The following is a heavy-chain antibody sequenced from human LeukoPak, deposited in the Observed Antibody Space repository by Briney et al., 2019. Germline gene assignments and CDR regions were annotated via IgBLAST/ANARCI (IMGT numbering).Heavy chain of an antibody. CDR2: IYYSGST. J-gene: IGHJ4*02. V-gene: IGHV4-59*08. CDR3: ARHGAGFWSGYPDY. D-gene: IGHD3-3*01. Sequence: SETLSLTCAVSGGSISSYYWSWIRQPPGKGLEWVGYIYYSGSTNYNPYPKSGVTIAVDTSKNQFSLKRSSVAAADTAVYYCARHGAGFWSGYPDYWGQGTLVTVSS. CDR1: GGSISSYY.